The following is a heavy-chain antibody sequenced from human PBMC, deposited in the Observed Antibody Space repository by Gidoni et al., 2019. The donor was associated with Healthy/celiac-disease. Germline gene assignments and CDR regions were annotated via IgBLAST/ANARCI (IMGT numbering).Heavy chain of an antibody. CDR1: GYSLNSYW. J-gene: IGHJ6*02. CDR3: ARLGAAAPYYYGMDV. CDR2: IYPGDSDT. D-gene: IGHD6-6*01. Sequence: EVQLVQSGAEVQKPGESLKISCKGSGYSLNSYWIGWVRQMPGKCLEWMGIIYPGDSDTRYSPSFQGQVTISADKSISTAYLQWSSLKASDTAMYYCARLGAAAPYYYGMDVWGQGTTVTVSS. V-gene: IGHV5-51*03.